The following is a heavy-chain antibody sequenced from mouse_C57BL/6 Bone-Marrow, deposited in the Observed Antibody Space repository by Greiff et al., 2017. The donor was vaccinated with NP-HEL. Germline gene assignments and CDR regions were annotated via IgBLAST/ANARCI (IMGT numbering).Heavy chain of an antibody. V-gene: IGHV5-6*01. CDR2: ISSGGSSN. D-gene: IGHD2-4*01. CDR1: GFTFSSYG. J-gene: IGHJ3*01. Sequence: EVKLVESGGDLVKPGGSLKLSCAASGFTFSSYGMSWVRQTPDTRLAWVATISSGGSSNYYPDSVKGRFTISRDNAKNTLYLQMSSLKAEDTAMYYCASPYDYDVAWFAYWGQGTLVTVSA. CDR3: ASPYDYDVAWFAY.